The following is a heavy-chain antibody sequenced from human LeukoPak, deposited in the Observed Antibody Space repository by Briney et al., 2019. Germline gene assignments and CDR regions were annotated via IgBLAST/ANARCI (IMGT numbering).Heavy chain of an antibody. CDR1: GFTFSSYA. V-gene: IGHV3-23*01. D-gene: IGHD1-26*01. CDR2: ISGSGGST. J-gene: IGHJ4*02. Sequence: GGSLRLSCAASGFTFSSYAMSWVCQAPGKGLEWVSAISGSGGSTYYADSVKGRFTISRDNSKNTLYLQMNSLRAEDMAVYYCAKIPSGSYYRYYFDYWGQGTLVTVSS. CDR3: AKIPSGSYYRYYFDY.